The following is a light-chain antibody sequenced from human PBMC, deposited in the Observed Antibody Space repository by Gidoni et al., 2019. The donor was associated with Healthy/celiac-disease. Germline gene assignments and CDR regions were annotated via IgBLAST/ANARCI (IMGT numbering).Light chain of an antibody. CDR3: QQYYSPPIA. V-gene: IGKV1-39*01. J-gene: IGKJ5*01. Sequence: DIQMTQSPSSLSASVGDRVTITCKASQSISIYLNWYQQKPGKAPKLLIYAASSLESGVPSRFSGSGSGTDFTLTISSLQPEDFATYYCQQYYSPPIAFGPGTRLEIK. CDR1: QSISIY. CDR2: AAS.